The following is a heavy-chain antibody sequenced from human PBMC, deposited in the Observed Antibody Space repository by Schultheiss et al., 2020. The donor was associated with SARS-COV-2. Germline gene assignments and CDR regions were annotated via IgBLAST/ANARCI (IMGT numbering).Heavy chain of an antibody. CDR3: AGPLGDPDDYYGMDV. CDR2: IIPILGIA. D-gene: IGHD2-21*02. CDR1: GYTFTSYG. J-gene: IGHJ6*02. V-gene: IGHV1-69*04. Sequence: SVKVSCKASGYTFTSYGISWVRQAPGQGLEWMGRIIPILGIANYAQKFQGRVTITADESTSTAYMELSSLRSEDTAVYYCAGPLGDPDDYYGMDVWGQGTTVTVSS.